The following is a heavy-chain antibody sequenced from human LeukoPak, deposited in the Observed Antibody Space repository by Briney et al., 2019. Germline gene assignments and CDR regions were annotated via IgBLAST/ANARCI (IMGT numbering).Heavy chain of an antibody. CDR1: GGSISSYY. J-gene: IGHJ4*02. V-gene: IGHV4-59*08. CDR2: IYYSGST. CDR3: ARQGGSSWDFDY. D-gene: IGHD6-13*01. Sequence: SETLSLTCTVSGGSISSYYWSWIRQPPGKGLEWIGYIYYSGSTNYNPSLKSRVTISVDTSKNQFSLKLSSVTAADTAVYYCARQGGSSWDFDYWGQGTVVTVSS.